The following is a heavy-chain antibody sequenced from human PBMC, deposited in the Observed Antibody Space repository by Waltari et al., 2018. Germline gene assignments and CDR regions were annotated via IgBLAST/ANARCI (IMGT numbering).Heavy chain of an antibody. V-gene: IGHV3-23*01. CDR1: GFTFRNYA. Sequence: EVQLLESGGGLVQPGGSLRLSCEGSGFTFRNYAMGWVRQAPGKGLEWVSAMTGSGGNIDYADSVKGRFTISRDYSKNTLYLQMNSLKTEDTALYHCAKDMIAGDGHYVFDIWGQGTMVTVSS. D-gene: IGHD3-22*01. J-gene: IGHJ3*02. CDR3: AKDMIAGDGHYVFDI. CDR2: MTGSGGNI.